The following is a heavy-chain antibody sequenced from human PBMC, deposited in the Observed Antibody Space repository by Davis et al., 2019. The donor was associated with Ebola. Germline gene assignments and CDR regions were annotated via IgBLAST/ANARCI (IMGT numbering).Heavy chain of an antibody. D-gene: IGHD1-20*01. CDR1: GGSFSGYY. J-gene: IGHJ4*02. CDR2: IYYSGST. Sequence: SETLSLTCAVYGGSFSGYYWSWIRQPPGKGLEWIGYIYYSGSTNYNPSLKSRVTISVDTSKNQFSLKLSSVTAADTAVYYCTSGITGTRGDYWGQGTLVTVSS. CDR3: TSGITGTRGDY. V-gene: IGHV4-59*08.